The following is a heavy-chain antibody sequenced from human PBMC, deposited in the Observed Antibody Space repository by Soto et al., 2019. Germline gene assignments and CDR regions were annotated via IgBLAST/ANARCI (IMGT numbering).Heavy chain of an antibody. CDR1: GFTLDTYG. J-gene: IGHJ3*01. CDR2: SWHDGRHL. V-gene: IGHV3-33*01. Sequence: QEQLGESGGGMVQPGGSLRVSCAVSGFTLDTYGMHWVRQAAGQGLEWVAVSWHDGRHLDYADSVKGRVTVFRDDFKITLFLEMYGLRADNMSVYSCARVRGACAPGGGYTPGFDVCGPGTLVTVSS. D-gene: IGHD3-10*01. CDR3: ARVRGACAPGGGYTPGFDV.